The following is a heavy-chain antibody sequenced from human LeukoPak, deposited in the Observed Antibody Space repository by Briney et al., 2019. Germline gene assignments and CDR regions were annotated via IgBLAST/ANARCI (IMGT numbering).Heavy chain of an antibody. D-gene: IGHD6-19*01. CDR1: GFTFSSYS. CDR2: ISSSSSTT. CDR3: AREDRGSGWYEVEDY. V-gene: IGHV3-48*01. J-gene: IGHJ4*02. Sequence: GGSLRLSCVASGFTFSSYSMNWVRQAPGKGLEWVSYISSSSSTTYYADSVKGRFTISRDNAKNSLYLQMNSLRAEDTAVYYCAREDRGSGWYEVEDYWGQGTLVTVSS.